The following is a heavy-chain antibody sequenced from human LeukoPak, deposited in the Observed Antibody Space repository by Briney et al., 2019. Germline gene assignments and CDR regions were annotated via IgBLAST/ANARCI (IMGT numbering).Heavy chain of an antibody. D-gene: IGHD3-9*01. CDR3: ARSSHYDILTGYSEEDAFDI. V-gene: IGHV3-53*01. CDR1: GFTVSSNY. Sequence: GGSLRLSCAASGFTVSSNYMSWVRQAPGKGLEWVSVIYSGCSTDYADSVKGRFTISRDNSKNTLYLQMNSLRVEDTAVYYCARSSHYDILTGYSEEDAFDIWGQGTMVTVSS. CDR2: IYSGCST. J-gene: IGHJ3*02.